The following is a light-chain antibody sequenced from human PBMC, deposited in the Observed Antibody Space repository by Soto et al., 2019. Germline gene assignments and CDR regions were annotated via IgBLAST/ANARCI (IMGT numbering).Light chain of an antibody. CDR1: PAIGNY. CDR3: QQYNSYPLFT. CDR2: AAS. V-gene: IGKV1-16*02. Sequence: DIQMTQSPSSLSASVGDRVTVTCRASPAIGNYLAWFQQKPGIAPKSLIYAASGLQSGVPSKFSGSGSGTDLTLTTSSLQPEDFATYYCQQYNSYPLFTFGPGTKVDIK. J-gene: IGKJ3*01.